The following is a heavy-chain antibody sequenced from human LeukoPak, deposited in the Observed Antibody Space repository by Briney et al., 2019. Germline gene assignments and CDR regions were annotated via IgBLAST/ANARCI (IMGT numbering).Heavy chain of an antibody. D-gene: IGHD3-3*01. CDR2: ISSSSSYI. CDR1: GFTFSSYS. Sequence: PGGSLRLSCAVSGFTFSSYSMNWVRQAPGKGLEWVSSISSSSSYIYYADSVKGRFTISRDNAKNSLYLQMNSLRADDTAVYYCATVNDFWSGYYGVIWGKGTTVTVSS. V-gene: IGHV3-21*01. CDR3: ATVNDFWSGYYGVI. J-gene: IGHJ6*04.